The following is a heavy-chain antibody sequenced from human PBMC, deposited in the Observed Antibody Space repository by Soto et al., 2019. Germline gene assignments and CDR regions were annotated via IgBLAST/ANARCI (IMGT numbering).Heavy chain of an antibody. Sequence: ASVKVSCKASGYTFTSYGISWVRQAPGQGLERMGWISAYNGNTNYAQKLQGRVTMTTDTSTSTAYMELRSLRSDDTAVYYCARSPYCGGDCSNWFDPWGQGTLVTVSS. CDR2: ISAYNGNT. CDR1: GYTFTSYG. CDR3: ARSPYCGGDCSNWFDP. J-gene: IGHJ5*02. V-gene: IGHV1-18*01. D-gene: IGHD2-21*02.